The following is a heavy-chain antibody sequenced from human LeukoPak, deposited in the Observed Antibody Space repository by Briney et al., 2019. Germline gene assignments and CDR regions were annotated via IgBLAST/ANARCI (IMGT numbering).Heavy chain of an antibody. CDR1: GFTFSSYA. CDR3: ARGRQNKDFWSGGDY. Sequence: GGSLRLSCAASGFTFSSYAMHWVRQAPGKGLEWVAVISYDGSNKYYADSVKGRFTISRDNSKNTLYLQMNSLRAEDTAVYYCARGRQNKDFWSGGDYWGQGTLVTVSS. J-gene: IGHJ4*02. D-gene: IGHD3-3*01. CDR2: ISYDGSNK. V-gene: IGHV3-30-3*01.